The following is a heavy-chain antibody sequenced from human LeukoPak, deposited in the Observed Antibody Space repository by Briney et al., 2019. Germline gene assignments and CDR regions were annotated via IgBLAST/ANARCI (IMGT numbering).Heavy chain of an antibody. J-gene: IGHJ6*02. CDR3: ARESMPPVPAARAKDYYYGMDV. CDR1: GASITTSGYY. Sequence: SETLSLTCTVSGASITTSGYYWGWVRQPPGKGLEWIGEINHSGSTNYNSPLKSRVTISVDTSKNQFSLKLSSVTAADTAVYCCARESMPPVPAARAKDYYYGMDVWGQGTTVTVSS. V-gene: IGHV4-39*07. CDR2: INHSGST. D-gene: IGHD2-2*01.